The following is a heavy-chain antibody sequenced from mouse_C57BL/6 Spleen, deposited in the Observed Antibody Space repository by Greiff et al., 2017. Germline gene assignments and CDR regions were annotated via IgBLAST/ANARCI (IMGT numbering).Heavy chain of an antibody. V-gene: IGHV1-59*01. J-gene: IGHJ4*01. CDR2: IDPSDSYT. Sequence: QVQLQQPGAELVRPGTSVKLSCKASGYTFTSYWMHWVKQRPGQGLEWIGVIDPSDSYTNYNQKFKGKATLTVDTSSSTAYMQLSSLTSEDSAVYYCASARYYGTYAMDYWGQGTSVTVSS. CDR1: GYTFTSYW. CDR3: ASARYYGTYAMDY. D-gene: IGHD1-1*01.